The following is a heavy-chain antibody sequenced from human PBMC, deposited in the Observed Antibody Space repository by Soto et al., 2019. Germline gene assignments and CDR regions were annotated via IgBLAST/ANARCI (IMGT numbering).Heavy chain of an antibody. D-gene: IGHD6-19*01. V-gene: IGHV3-48*02. CDR1: GFSLANYP. CDR2: SSPRGDTI. CDR3: AKGPHTNVGWPYYFES. Sequence: GGSLRLSXVASGFSLANYPMNWVRQTPGKGLEWISYSSPRGDTIYYADSVEGRFTISRDNARNSLSLHMSSLRDEDSALYYCAKGPHTNVGWPYYFESWGQGVPVTVSS. J-gene: IGHJ4*02.